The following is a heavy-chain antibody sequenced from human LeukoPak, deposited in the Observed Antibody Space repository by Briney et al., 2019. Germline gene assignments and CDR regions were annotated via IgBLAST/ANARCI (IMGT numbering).Heavy chain of an antibody. CDR2: IYYSGST. Sequence: PSETLSLTYTVCVGSISSYYWSWIRQPPGKGLEWIGYIYYSGSTNYNPSLKSRVTISVDTSKNQFSLKLSSVTAADTAVYYCASLYGGDDRLDTFDIWGQGTTVTVSS. CDR3: ASLYGGDDRLDTFDI. J-gene: IGHJ3*02. V-gene: IGHV4-59*01. CDR1: VGSISSYY. D-gene: IGHD2-21*02.